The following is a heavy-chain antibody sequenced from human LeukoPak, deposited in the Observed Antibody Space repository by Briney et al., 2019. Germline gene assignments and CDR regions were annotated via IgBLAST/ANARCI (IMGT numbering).Heavy chain of an antibody. V-gene: IGHV4-61*02. CDR2: VYTSGST. Sequence: SQTLSLTCTVSGGSISSGSYYWSWIRQPAGKGLEWIGRVYTSGSTDYNPSLKSRVTISLDTSKNQFSLKLSSVTAADTAVYYCARDSPPAYCSDGSCYFDYWGQGTLVTVSS. J-gene: IGHJ4*02. CDR3: ARDSPPAYCSDGSCYFDY. D-gene: IGHD2-15*01. CDR1: GGSISSGSYY.